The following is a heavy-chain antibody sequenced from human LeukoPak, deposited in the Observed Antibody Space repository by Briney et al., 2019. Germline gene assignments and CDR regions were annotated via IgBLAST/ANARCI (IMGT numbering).Heavy chain of an antibody. Sequence: SETLSLTCTVSGGSISSHYWSWIRQPPGEGLEWIGYIYYSGSTNYNPSLKSRVTISVDTSKNQYTLKLSSVTAADTAVYYCARASAGGFWSGYFRYWGQGTLVTVSS. CDR3: ARASAGGFWSGYFRY. CDR1: GGSISSHY. CDR2: IYYSGST. J-gene: IGHJ4*02. V-gene: IGHV4-59*11. D-gene: IGHD3-3*01.